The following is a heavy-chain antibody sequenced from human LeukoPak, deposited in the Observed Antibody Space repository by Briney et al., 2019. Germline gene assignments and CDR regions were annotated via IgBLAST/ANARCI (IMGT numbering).Heavy chain of an antibody. CDR2: MNPNSGNT. J-gene: IGHJ5*02. D-gene: IGHD2-2*01. V-gene: IGHV1-8*03. Sequence: ASVKVSCKASGYTFTSYDINWVRQATGQGLEWMGWMNPNSGNTGYAQKFQGRVTITRNTSISTAYMELSSLRSEDTAVYYCARALPLGYCSSTSCYEYWFDPWGQGTLVTVSS. CDR3: ARALPLGYCSSTSCYEYWFDP. CDR1: GYTFTSYD.